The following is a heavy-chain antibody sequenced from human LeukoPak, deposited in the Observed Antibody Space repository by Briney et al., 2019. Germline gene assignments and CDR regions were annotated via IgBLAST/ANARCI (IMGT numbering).Heavy chain of an antibody. Sequence: ASVKVSCKASGYTFTSYYMHWVRQAPGQGLEWMGIIIPSGGSTSYAQKFQGRVTMTRDTSTSTVYMELSSLRSEDTAVYYCARDINTFGGVIVIYYYYGMDVWGQGTTVTVSS. CDR2: IIPSGGST. CDR1: GYTFTSYY. D-gene: IGHD3-16*02. CDR3: ARDINTFGGVIVIYYYYGMDV. V-gene: IGHV1-46*01. J-gene: IGHJ6*02.